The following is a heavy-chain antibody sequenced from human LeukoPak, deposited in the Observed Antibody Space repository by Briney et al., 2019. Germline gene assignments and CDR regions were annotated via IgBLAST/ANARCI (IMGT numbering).Heavy chain of an antibody. CDR1: GFTFSNSA. Sequence: SVKVSCKASGFTFSNSAMQWVRQARGQRLEWIGWIVVASGNTKYAQKFQERVTITRDMSASTAYMELSSLRPEDTALYYCAAAPIEMQQRGFDYWGQGSLVTVSS. CDR3: AAAPIEMQQRGFDY. J-gene: IGHJ4*02. D-gene: IGHD5-24*01. CDR2: IVVASGNT. V-gene: IGHV1-58*02.